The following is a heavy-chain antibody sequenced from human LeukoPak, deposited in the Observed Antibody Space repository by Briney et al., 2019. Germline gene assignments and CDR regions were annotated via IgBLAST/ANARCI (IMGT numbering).Heavy chain of an antibody. CDR1: GGSISSSSYY. Sequence: SETLFLTCTVSGGSISSSSYYWGWIRQPPGKGLEWIGSIYYSGSTYYNPSLKSRVTISVDTSKNQFSLKLSSVTAADTAVYYCARLAVIVGATDYWGQGTLVTVSS. J-gene: IGHJ4*02. CDR3: ARLAVIVGATDY. CDR2: IYYSGST. V-gene: IGHV4-39*01. D-gene: IGHD1-26*01.